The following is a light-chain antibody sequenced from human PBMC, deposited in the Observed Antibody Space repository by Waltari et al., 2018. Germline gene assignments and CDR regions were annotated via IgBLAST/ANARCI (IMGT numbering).Light chain of an antibody. CDR1: QSVSRNY. CDR2: GAS. J-gene: IGKJ4*01. CDR3: QHYDTTAPLT. V-gene: IGKV3-20*01. Sequence: DIVLTQSPGTLSLSPGERVTLSCRAGQSVSRNYLAWYQQRPGQAPRLLIYGASRRATGIPDRFSGSGSGTEFTLTISRLELEDFGVYYCQHYDTTAPLTFGGGSKVEIK.